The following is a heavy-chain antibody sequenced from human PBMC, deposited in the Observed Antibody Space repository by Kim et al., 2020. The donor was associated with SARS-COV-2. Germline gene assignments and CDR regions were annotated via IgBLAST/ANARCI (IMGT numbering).Heavy chain of an antibody. Sequence: GGSLRLSCAASGFTFSSYGMHWVRQAPGKGLEWVAVIWYDGSNKYYADSVKGRFTISRDNSKNTLYLQMNSLRAEDTAVYYCARDQQNSVQLERRGRYYYYMDVWGKGTTVTVSS. D-gene: IGHD1-1*01. V-gene: IGHV3-33*01. CDR3: ARDQQNSVQLERRGRYYYYMDV. CDR2: IWYDGSNK. J-gene: IGHJ6*03. CDR1: GFTFSSYG.